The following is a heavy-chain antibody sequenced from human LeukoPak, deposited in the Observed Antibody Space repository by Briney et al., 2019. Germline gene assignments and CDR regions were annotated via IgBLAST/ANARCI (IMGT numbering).Heavy chain of an antibody. CDR1: GGSISSYY. Sequence: SETLSLTCTVSGGSISSYYWSWIRQPPGKGLEWIGYIYYSGSTNYNPSLKSRVTISVDTSKNQFSLKLSSVTAADTAVYYCARHPFYDSSGYSYFQHWGQGTLVTDSS. D-gene: IGHD3-22*01. J-gene: IGHJ1*01. CDR3: ARHPFYDSSGYSYFQH. V-gene: IGHV4-59*08. CDR2: IYYSGST.